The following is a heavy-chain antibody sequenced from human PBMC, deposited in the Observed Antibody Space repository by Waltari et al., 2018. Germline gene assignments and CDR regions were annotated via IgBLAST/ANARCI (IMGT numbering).Heavy chain of an antibody. Sequence: EVQLVESGGGLVQPGGSMRLSCAASGFTFSRYGMSWVRQAPGTGLEWVANIKQDGREKYYVDSVKVRFTISRDNAKNSLYLQMNSLRAEDTAVYYCARDFSIVTWDYWGQGTLVTVSS. D-gene: IGHD3-16*02. CDR1: GFTFSRYG. J-gene: IGHJ4*02. CDR3: ARDFSIVTWDY. CDR2: IKQDGREK. V-gene: IGHV3-7*01.